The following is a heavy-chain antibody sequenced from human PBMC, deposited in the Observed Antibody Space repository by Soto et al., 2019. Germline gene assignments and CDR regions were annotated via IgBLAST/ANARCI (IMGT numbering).Heavy chain of an antibody. CDR1: GFSFSSYA. Sequence: EVQLEESGGGLVQPGGSLTLSCSGSGFSFSSYALHWVRQAPGKRLEFVSSSRAFGGDTAYADSVRGRFTISRDNSKNTLYLQMRSLTPEDTSVYCCVKDAYVDSRIFDSWGQGTLVTVSS. J-gene: IGHJ4*02. CDR2: SRAFGGDT. CDR3: VKDAYVDSRIFDS. V-gene: IGHV3-64D*06. D-gene: IGHD2-15*01.